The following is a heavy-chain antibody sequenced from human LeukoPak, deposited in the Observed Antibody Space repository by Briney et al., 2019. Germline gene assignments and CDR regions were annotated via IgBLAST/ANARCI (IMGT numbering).Heavy chain of an antibody. J-gene: IGHJ4*02. CDR2: IIPIFGTA. CDR3: ARGEEYCSGGSCRLFDY. Sequence: SVKVSYKASGGTFSSYAISWVRQAPGQGLEWMGGIIPIFGTANYAQKFQGRVTITADESTSTAYMELSSLRSEDTAVYYCARGEEYCSGGSCRLFDYWGQGTLVTVSS. D-gene: IGHD2-15*01. CDR1: GGTFSSYA. V-gene: IGHV1-69*13.